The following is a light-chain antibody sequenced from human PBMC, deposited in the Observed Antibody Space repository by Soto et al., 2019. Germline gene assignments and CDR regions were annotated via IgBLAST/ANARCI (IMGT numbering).Light chain of an antibody. CDR1: QSVSSIY. CDR3: QQYGSSRRT. Sequence: EIVLTQSPGTLSLSPGERATLSCRPSQSVSSIYLAWYQQKPGQAPRLLIYGASSRATGIPDRFSGSGSGTDFTLTISRLEPEDFAVYYCQQYGSSRRTFGQGTKVDI. V-gene: IGKV3-20*01. J-gene: IGKJ1*01. CDR2: GAS.